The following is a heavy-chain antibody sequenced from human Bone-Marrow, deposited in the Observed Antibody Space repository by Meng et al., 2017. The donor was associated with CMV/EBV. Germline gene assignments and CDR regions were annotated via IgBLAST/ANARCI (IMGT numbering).Heavy chain of an antibody. V-gene: IGHV4-34*01. J-gene: IGHJ4*02. Sequence: SETLSLTCAVYGGSFSGYYWSWIRQPPGKGLEWIGEINHSGSTNYNPSLKSRVTMSIDRSKNQFSLKLTSVTAADTAIYYCAGGSSSQGFEYWGRGTLVTVSS. CDR1: GGSFSGYY. CDR2: INHSGST. CDR3: AGGSSSQGFEY.